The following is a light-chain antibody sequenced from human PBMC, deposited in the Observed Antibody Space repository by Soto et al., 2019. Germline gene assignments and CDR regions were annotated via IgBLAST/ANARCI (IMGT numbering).Light chain of an antibody. J-gene: IGKJ2*01. CDR2: WAS. Sequence: DIVMTQSPDSLAVSLGERDTINCKASQSVLYNSNNKIYLAWYQQKPGQPPKLLIYWASTRESGVPDRFSGSGAGTDFTLTISSLQAEDVAVYYCQQYYTTPYTFGQGTKLEIK. CDR3: QQYYTTPYT. CDR1: QSVLYNSNNKIY. V-gene: IGKV4-1*01.